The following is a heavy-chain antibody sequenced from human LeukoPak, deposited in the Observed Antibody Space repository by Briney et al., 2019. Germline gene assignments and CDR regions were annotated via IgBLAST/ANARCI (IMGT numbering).Heavy chain of an antibody. CDR2: IYYSGST. Sequence: SQTLSLTCTVSGGSISSGGYYWSWIRQHPGKGLEWIGYIYYSGSTYYNPSLKSRVTISVDTSKNQFPLKLSSVTAADTAVYYCARDVHYYDSSEGFDPWGQGTLVTVSS. V-gene: IGHV4-31*03. CDR1: GGSISSGGYY. CDR3: ARDVHYYDSSEGFDP. D-gene: IGHD3-22*01. J-gene: IGHJ5*02.